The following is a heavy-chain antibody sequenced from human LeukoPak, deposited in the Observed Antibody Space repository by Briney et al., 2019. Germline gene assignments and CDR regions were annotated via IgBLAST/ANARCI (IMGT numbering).Heavy chain of an antibody. J-gene: IGHJ5*02. Sequence: PSETLSLTCTVSGXSISSYYWSWVRQPAGKGLEWIGRIYSSGSTSYNPSLKSRVTMSVDTSKNQFPLKLSSVTAADTAVYYCARDSGTPFDPWGQGTLVTVPS. CDR1: GXSISSYY. CDR2: IYSSGST. V-gene: IGHV4-4*07. CDR3: ARDSGTPFDP. D-gene: IGHD1-1*01.